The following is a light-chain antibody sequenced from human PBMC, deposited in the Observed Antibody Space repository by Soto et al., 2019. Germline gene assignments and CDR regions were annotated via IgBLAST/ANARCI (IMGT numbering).Light chain of an antibody. CDR2: KAS. CDR3: QQNNSYST. V-gene: IGKV1-5*03. J-gene: IGKJ1*01. CDR1: QSISSW. Sequence: DIQMTQSPSTLSASVGDRVTITCRSSQSISSWLAWYQQKPGKAPKLLSYKASSLESGVTSRFSGSGSGTEFYLTISSLHTNYLAPYYCQQNNSYSTFGQGTKVEIK.